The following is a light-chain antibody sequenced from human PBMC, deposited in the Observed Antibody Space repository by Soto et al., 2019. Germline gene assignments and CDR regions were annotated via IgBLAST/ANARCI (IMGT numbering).Light chain of an antibody. CDR3: CSYAGSYTSHVV. J-gene: IGLJ2*01. V-gene: IGLV2-11*01. CDR2: DVS. CDR1: SSEVGGYNY. Sequence: QSVLTQPRSVSGSPGQSVTISCTGTSSEVGGYNYVSWYQQHPGKAPKLMIYDVSKRPSGVPDRFSGSKSGNTASLTISGLQAEDEADYYCCSYAGSYTSHVVFGGGTKLTVL.